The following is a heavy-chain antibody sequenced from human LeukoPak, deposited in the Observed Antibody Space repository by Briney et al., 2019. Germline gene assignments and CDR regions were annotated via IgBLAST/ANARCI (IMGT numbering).Heavy chain of an antibody. CDR1: RFTFSTYA. V-gene: IGHV3-23*01. Sequence: GGSLRLSCAASRFTFSTYAMSWVRQAPGKRLEWVSAISGSGGSTYYADSVKGRFIISRDNSKNTLYLQMNSLRAEDTALYYCAKVSVRGSSFDAFDFWGQGTMVTVSS. D-gene: IGHD6-13*01. J-gene: IGHJ3*01. CDR2: ISGSGGST. CDR3: AKVSVRGSSFDAFDF.